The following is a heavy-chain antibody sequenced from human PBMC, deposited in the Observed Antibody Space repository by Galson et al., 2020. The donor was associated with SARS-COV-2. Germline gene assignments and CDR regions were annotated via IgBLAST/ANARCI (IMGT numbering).Heavy chain of an antibody. D-gene: IGHD6-19*01. CDR2: IIPIFGTA. V-gene: IGHV1-69*13. CDR1: GGTFSSYA. J-gene: IGHJ6*03. CDR3: ASSGWQANYYYYYMDV. Sequence: SVKVSCKASGGTFSSYAISWVRQAPGQGLEWMGGIIPIFGTANYAQKFQGRVTITADESTSTAYMELSSLRSEDTAVYYCASSGWQANYYYYYMDVWGKGTTVTVSS.